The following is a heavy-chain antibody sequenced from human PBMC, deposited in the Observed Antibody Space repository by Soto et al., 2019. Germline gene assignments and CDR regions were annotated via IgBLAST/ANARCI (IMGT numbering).Heavy chain of an antibody. CDR2: ISYDETAT. D-gene: IGHD6-19*01. J-gene: IGHJ4*02. Sequence: QVQLVESGGGVVQPGTSLRLSCAASGFTFSDYGVHWVRQAPGKGLEWVASISYDETATYYSDSVKGRFTISRDNSKNTLMLQKNSLRAEGTAMYYCAKCREWLVTCDFGYWGQGTLVTVSS. CDR3: AKCREWLVTCDFGY. CDR1: GFTFSDYG. V-gene: IGHV3-30*18.